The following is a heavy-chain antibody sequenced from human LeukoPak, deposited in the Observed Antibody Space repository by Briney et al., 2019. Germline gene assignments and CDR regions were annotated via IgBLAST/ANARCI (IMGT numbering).Heavy chain of an antibody. D-gene: IGHD6-13*01. J-gene: IGHJ5*02. CDR2: IRYDGSNK. CDR3: ARAAGKQQLVVGNWFDP. Sequence: GGSLRLSCAASGFTFSSYGMHWVRQAPGKGLEWVAFIRYDGSNKYYADSVKGRFTISRDNSKNTLYLQMNSLRAEDTAVYYCARAAGKQQLVVGNWFDPWGQGTLVTVSP. CDR1: GFTFSSYG. V-gene: IGHV3-30*02.